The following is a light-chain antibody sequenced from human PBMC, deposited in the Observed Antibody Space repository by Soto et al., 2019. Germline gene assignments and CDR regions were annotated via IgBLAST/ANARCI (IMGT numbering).Light chain of an antibody. J-gene: IGLJ2*01. CDR3: CSYAGNYTLL. CDR1: SSDVGGYNY. CDR2: DVS. V-gene: IGLV2-11*01. Sequence: QSVLTQTRSVSGSPGQSVTISCTGTSSDVGGYNYVSWYQQHPGKAPKLMIYDVSKRPSGVPDRFSGSKSGNTASVAISGLQAEDEADYYCCSYAGNYTLLFGGGTKLTVL.